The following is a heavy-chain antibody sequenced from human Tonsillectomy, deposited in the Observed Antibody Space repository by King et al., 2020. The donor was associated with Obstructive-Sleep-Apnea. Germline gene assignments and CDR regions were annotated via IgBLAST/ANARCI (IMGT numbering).Heavy chain of an antibody. CDR2: ISPNSGAT. Sequence: VQLVESGAEVKKPGASVKVSCKASGYTFTAYYIHWVRQAPGQGLEWMGWISPNSGATKYAQKFQDRVTMTRDTSISTAYMDLSRLISDDTAIYYCARDMSAYDSTSPAYWGQGTLVTVSS. J-gene: IGHJ4*02. CDR3: ARDMSAYDSTSPAY. V-gene: IGHV1-2*02. D-gene: IGHD3-10*01. CDR1: GYTFTAYY.